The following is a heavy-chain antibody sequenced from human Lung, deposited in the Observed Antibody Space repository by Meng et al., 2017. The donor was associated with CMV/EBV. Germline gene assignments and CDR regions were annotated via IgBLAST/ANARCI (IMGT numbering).Heavy chain of an antibody. D-gene: IGHD5-18*01. J-gene: IGHJ3*02. CDR3: TCKGYSYGDDAFDI. V-gene: IGHV3-21*01. Sequence: GGSLRLXCAASGFTFSPYRMNWVRQAPGKGLEWVSSISSSSSYIYYADSVKGRFTISRDNAKNSLYLQMNSLRAEDTAVYYCTCKGYSYGDDAFDIWGQGKXVT. CDR2: ISSSSSYI. CDR1: GFTFSPYR.